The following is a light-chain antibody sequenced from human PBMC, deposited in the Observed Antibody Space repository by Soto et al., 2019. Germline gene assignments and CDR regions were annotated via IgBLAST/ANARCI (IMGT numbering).Light chain of an antibody. V-gene: IGLV2-8*01. CDR2: EVT. J-gene: IGLJ2*01. CDR3: SSYAGRNNVV. Sequence: QSVLTQPPSASGSPGQSVTISCTGTSSDVGFYNSVSWYQQHPGKAPKLMIYEVTKRPSGVPDRFSGSKSGNTASLTVSGLQAEDEADYYCSSYAGRNNVVFGGGTQLTVL. CDR1: SSDVGFYNS.